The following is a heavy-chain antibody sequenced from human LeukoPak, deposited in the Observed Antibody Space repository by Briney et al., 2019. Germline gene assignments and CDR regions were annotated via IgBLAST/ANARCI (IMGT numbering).Heavy chain of an antibody. Sequence: GGSLRLSCAASGFTFSSYSMNWVRQAPGKGLEWVAFIRYDGSNKYYADSVKGRFTISRDNSKNTLYLQMNSLRAEDTAVYYCAKQDYYGSGSSNYFDYWGQGTLVTVSS. J-gene: IGHJ4*02. V-gene: IGHV3-30*02. D-gene: IGHD3-10*01. CDR1: GFTFSSYS. CDR2: IRYDGSNK. CDR3: AKQDYYGSGSSNYFDY.